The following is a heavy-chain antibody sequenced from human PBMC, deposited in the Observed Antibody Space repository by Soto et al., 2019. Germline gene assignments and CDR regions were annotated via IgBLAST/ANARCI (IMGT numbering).Heavy chain of an antibody. D-gene: IGHD3-16*02. CDR1: GGSVSSGSYY. Sequence: SETLSLTCTVSGGSVSSGSYYWGWIRQPPGKGREWFGYIYYSGSTNYNPSLKSRVTISVDTSKNQFSLKLSSVTAADTAVYYCARVIMITFGGVIDGGCDALDIWGQGTMVTVS. V-gene: IGHV4-61*01. CDR3: ARVIMITFGGVIDGGCDALDI. CDR2: IYYSGST. J-gene: IGHJ3*02.